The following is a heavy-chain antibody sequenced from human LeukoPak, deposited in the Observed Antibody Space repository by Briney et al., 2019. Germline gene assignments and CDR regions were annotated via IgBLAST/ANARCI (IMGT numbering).Heavy chain of an antibody. Sequence: GESLRISCKGSGYRFTSYWISWVRRMPGKGLEWMGRIDPSDSYTNYSPSFQGHVTISADKSISTAYLQWSSLKASDSAMYYCATNTMFRGIHAFDIWGQGTMVTVSS. CDR1: GYRFTSYW. D-gene: IGHD3-10*01. J-gene: IGHJ3*02. CDR3: ATNTMFRGIHAFDI. CDR2: IDPSDSYT. V-gene: IGHV5-10-1*01.